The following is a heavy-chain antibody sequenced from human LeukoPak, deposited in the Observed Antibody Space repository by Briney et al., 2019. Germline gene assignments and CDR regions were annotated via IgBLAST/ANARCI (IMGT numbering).Heavy chain of an antibody. J-gene: IGHJ4*02. CDR1: GGSFSGYY. CDR3: ARQSWPLATNRLDY. V-gene: IGHV4-34*01. CDR2: INHSGST. D-gene: IGHD3-3*02. Sequence: SETLSLTCAVYGGSFSGYYWSWIRQPPGKGLEWIGEINHSGSTNYNPPLKSRVTISVDTSKNQFSLRLSSVTAADTAVYYCARQSWPLATNRLDYWGQGTLVTVSS.